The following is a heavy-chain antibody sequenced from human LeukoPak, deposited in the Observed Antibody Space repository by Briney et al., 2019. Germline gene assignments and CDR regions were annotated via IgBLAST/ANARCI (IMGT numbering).Heavy chain of an antibody. J-gene: IGHJ4*02. V-gene: IGHV4-30-4*01. CDR3: VRGDYYGSGTYGHFEY. Sequence: SQTLSLTCTVSGGSISSGNYSWSWIRQSPGKGLEWIGYINYSGRTYYDPSLKSRITMSRDTSKNQFSLRLTSVTAADTAVYFCVRGDYYGSGTYGHFEYWGQGTLVTVSS. D-gene: IGHD3-10*01. CDR2: INYSGRT. CDR1: GGSISSGNYS.